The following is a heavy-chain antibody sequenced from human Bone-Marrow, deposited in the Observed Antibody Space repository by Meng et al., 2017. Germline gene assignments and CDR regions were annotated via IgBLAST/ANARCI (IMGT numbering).Heavy chain of an antibody. CDR2: ISGSGGST. CDR1: GFTFSSYA. CDR3: ARESANFMVRGVIITNAPYYYYYGMDV. V-gene: IGHV3-23*01. J-gene: IGHJ6*02. Sequence: GESLKISCAASGFTFSSYAMSWVRQAPGKGLEWVSAISGSGGSTYYADSVKGRFTISRDNSKNTLYLQMNSLRAEDTAVYYCARESANFMVRGVIITNAPYYYYYGMDVWGQGTTVTVSS. D-gene: IGHD3-10*01.